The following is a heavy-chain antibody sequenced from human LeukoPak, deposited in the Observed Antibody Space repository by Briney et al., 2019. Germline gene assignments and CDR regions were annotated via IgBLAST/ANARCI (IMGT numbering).Heavy chain of an antibody. CDR3: ARGGSGWPIDY. J-gene: IGHJ4*02. V-gene: IGHV1-2*04. CDR2: INPNSGGT. D-gene: IGHD6-19*01. Sequence: GASVKVSCKASGYTFTGYVHWVRQAPGQGLEWMGWINPNSGGTNYAQKFQGWVTMTRDTSISTAYMELSRLRSDDTAVYYCARGGSGWPIDYWGQGTLVTVSS. CDR1: GYTFTGY.